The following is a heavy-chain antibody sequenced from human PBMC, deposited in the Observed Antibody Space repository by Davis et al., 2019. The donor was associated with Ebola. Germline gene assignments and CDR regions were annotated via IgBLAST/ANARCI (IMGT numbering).Heavy chain of an antibody. CDR2: IYYSGST. Sequence: SETLSLTCTVSGGSISSGDYYWSWIRQPPGKGLEWIGYIYYSGSTNYNPSLKSRVTISVDTSKNQFSLKLRSVTAADTATYYCARGVSRGSSWYSYYYYYMDVWGKGTTVTVSS. CDR1: GGSISSGDYY. V-gene: IGHV4-61*08. D-gene: IGHD6-13*01. J-gene: IGHJ6*03. CDR3: ARGVSRGSSWYSYYYYYMDV.